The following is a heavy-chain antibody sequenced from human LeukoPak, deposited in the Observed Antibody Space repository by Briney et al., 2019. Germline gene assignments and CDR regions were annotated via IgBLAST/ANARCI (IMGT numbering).Heavy chain of an antibody. Sequence: AGGSLRLSCAASGFTFSIYGMGWVRQAPGKGLEWVSSISDNGGNTYYADSAKGRFTISRDNSKNTLYLQMTSLRAEDTAVYYCARRAGAYTHPYDYWGQGTLVTVSS. J-gene: IGHJ4*02. CDR2: ISDNGGNT. CDR3: ARRAGAYTHPYDY. V-gene: IGHV3-23*01. CDR1: GFTFSIYG. D-gene: IGHD3-16*01.